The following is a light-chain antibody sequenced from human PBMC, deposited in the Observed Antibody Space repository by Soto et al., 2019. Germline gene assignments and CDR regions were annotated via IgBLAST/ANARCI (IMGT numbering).Light chain of an antibody. Sequence: EIVLTQSPGSLSLSPGERATLSCSASQSVSSKYLGWYQQKPGQAPRLLIYGASSRANGIPDRFRGSGSGTDFTLTISRLEPEDFAVYYCQQYGSSPPWTFGQGTKVDIK. CDR1: QSVSSKY. V-gene: IGKV3-20*01. CDR3: QQYGSSPPWT. CDR2: GAS. J-gene: IGKJ1*01.